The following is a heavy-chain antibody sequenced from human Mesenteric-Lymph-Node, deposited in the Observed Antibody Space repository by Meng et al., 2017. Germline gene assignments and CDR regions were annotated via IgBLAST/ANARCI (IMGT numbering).Heavy chain of an antibody. J-gene: IGHJ5*02. CDR3: ARDSLWFDP. Sequence: SETLSLTCAVYGGSFSGYYWSWIRQPPGKGLEWIGEINHSGSTNYNPSLKSRVTMSVDTSKNQFSLMLSSVTAADTAVYYCARDSLWFDPWGQGTLVTVSS. CDR1: GGSFSGYY. CDR2: INHSGST. V-gene: IGHV4-34*01.